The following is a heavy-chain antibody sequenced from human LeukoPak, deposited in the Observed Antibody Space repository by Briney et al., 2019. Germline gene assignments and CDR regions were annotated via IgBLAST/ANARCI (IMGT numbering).Heavy chain of an antibody. D-gene: IGHD6-13*01. J-gene: IGHJ4*02. CDR2: ISSSSNDI. Sequence: SGGSLRLSCVASGVTFSSSSLTWVRQAPGKGLGWVGYISSSSNDIHYADSVKGRFTISRDNAKNSLYLQMNSLRAEDTAVYYCAREYSSSWSYFDYWGQGTLVTVSS. CDR1: GVTFSSSS. CDR3: AREYSSSWSYFDY. V-gene: IGHV3-21*05.